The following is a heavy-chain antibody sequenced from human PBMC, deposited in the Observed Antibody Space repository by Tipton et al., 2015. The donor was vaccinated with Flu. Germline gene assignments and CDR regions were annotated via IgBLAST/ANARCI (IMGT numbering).Heavy chain of an antibody. CDR2: IYHTGNT. J-gene: IGHJ5*02. CDR1: GYSITAGYY. D-gene: IGHD1-26*01. Sequence: GLVKPSETLSLTCAVSGYSITAGYYWCWIRQPPGKGLEWIGTIYHTGNTYYNPSLRSRLSMSVDTSRNQFSLKLTSVTAADTALYYCARLVWDGHSDPWGQGTLVTVSS. V-gene: IGHV4-38-2*01. CDR3: ARLVWDGHSDP.